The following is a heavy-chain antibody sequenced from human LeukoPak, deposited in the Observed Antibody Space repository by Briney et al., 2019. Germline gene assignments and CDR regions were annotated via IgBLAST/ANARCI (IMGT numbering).Heavy chain of an antibody. V-gene: IGHV3-23*01. CDR1: GFTFSSYA. J-gene: IGHJ4*02. D-gene: IGHD3-3*01. Sequence: PGGSLRLSCAASGFTFSSYAMSWVRQAPGKGLEWVSAISGSGGSTYYADSVKGRFTISRDNSKNSLYLQMNSLRAEDTALYYCAKGYYDFWSGLDYWGQGTLVTVSS. CDR3: AKGYYDFWSGLDY. CDR2: ISGSGGST.